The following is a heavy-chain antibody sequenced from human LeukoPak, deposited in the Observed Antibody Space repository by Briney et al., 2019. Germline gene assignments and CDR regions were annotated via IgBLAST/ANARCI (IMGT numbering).Heavy chain of an antibody. CDR1: GSTFSSFA. D-gene: IGHD2-2*02. CDR3: ARDVGYCSSTSCYNLDY. V-gene: IGHV3-30*04. J-gene: IGHJ4*02. CDR2: ISYDGSNK. Sequence: GGSLRLSCAASGSTFSSFAMHWVRQAPGKGLEWVAVISYDGSNKYYADSVKGRFTISRDNSKNTLFVQMNSLRAEDTAVYYCARDVGYCSSTSCYNLDYWGQGTLVTVSS.